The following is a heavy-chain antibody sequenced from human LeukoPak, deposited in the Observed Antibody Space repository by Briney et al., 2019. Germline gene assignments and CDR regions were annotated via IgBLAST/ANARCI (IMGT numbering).Heavy chain of an antibody. D-gene: IGHD1-26*01. Sequence: SETLSLTWTVSGGSISSYYWSWIRQPPGKGLEWIGYIYYSGSTNYNPSLKSRVTISVDTSKNQFSLKLSSVTAADTAVYYCARAGSYRGYFDYWGQGTLVTLSS. V-gene: IGHV4-59*01. CDR2: IYYSGST. CDR3: ARAGSYRGYFDY. CDR1: GGSISSYY. J-gene: IGHJ4*02.